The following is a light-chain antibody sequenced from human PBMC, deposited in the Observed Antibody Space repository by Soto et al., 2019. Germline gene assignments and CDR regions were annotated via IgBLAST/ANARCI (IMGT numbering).Light chain of an antibody. J-gene: IGLJ1*01. CDR2: HVT. Sequence: QSALTQPASVSGSPGQSITISCTGTSSDIGHYDYVSWYQQHPGKAPKLMIYHVTYRPSGVSNRYSGSKSGNSASLTISGLQADDAAEYYCCSLTTSHTYVFGSGTKLTVL. CDR1: SSDIGHYDY. CDR3: CSLTTSHTYV. V-gene: IGLV2-14*03.